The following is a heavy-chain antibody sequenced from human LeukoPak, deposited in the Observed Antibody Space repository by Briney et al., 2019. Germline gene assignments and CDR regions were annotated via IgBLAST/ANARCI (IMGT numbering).Heavy chain of an antibody. CDR3: ARGSVLMVYTVGDY. J-gene: IGHJ4*02. D-gene: IGHD2-8*01. Sequence: GGSLRLSCVASGFTFSSYAMHWVRQAPGKGLEYVSGISTNGGSTYYANSVKGRFSISRDNSKNTLYLQMGSLRADDMAVYYCARGSVLMVYTVGDYWGQGSLVTVSS. V-gene: IGHV3-64*01. CDR2: ISTNGGST. CDR1: GFTFSSYA.